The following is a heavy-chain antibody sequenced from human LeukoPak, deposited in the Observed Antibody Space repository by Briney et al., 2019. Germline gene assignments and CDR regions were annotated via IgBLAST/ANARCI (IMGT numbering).Heavy chain of an antibody. Sequence: GESLKISCKGSGYSFTNNWIGWVRQMPGKGLEWMGIIYPGDSDTKYSPSFQGQVTISADKSISTAYLQWNSLKASDTAMYYCARAEVIMVRGVLSPPYNWFDPWGQGTLVTVSS. D-gene: IGHD3-10*01. J-gene: IGHJ5*02. CDR2: IYPGDSDT. CDR3: ARAEVIMVRGVLSPPYNWFDP. CDR1: GYSFTNNW. V-gene: IGHV5-51*01.